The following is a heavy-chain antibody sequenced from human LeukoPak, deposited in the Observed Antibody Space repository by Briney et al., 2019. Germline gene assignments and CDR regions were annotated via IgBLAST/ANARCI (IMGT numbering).Heavy chain of an antibody. CDR2: INPSGGST. D-gene: IGHD1-26*01. V-gene: IGHV1-46*01. Sequence: ASVKVSCKASGYTFTSYHMHWVRQAPGQGLEWMGIINPSGGSTSYAQKFQGRVTMTRDTSTSAVYMDLSSLRSEDTAVYYCARDLSGSYLFDYWGQGTLVTVSS. CDR1: GYTFTSYH. J-gene: IGHJ4*02. CDR3: ARDLSGSYLFDY.